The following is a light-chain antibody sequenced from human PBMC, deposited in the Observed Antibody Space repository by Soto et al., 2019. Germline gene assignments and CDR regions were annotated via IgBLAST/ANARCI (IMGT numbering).Light chain of an antibody. J-gene: IGKJ1*01. V-gene: IGKV3-15*01. CDR2: GAS. Sequence: IVITQSPDTLSVSPGDRATLSCRPSESLATDVAWVQQRPGQAPRLLIYGASTRVAGIPARFSGSGSETEFTLTISCLQAEDFAIYHCQQWIRWTFGQGTRLELK. CDR3: QQWIRWT. CDR1: ESLATD.